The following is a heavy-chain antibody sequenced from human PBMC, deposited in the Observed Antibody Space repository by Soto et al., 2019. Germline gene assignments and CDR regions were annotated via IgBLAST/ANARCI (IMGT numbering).Heavy chain of an antibody. D-gene: IGHD2-21*02. V-gene: IGHV2-5*02. CDR1: GFSLSTGGMG. J-gene: IGHJ6*02. CDR3: VHSRCGGDCLQSYSSPYYYGMDI. Sequence: QITLKESGPTLVKPTQTLTLTCTFSGFSLSTGGMGVGWIRQPPGKALEWLALIYWDGDRRYRPSLMSRLTIAKDTSKHQVVLTMTNMDPVDTATYYCVHSRCGGDCLQSYSSPYYYGMDIWGQGTTVTVSS. CDR2: IYWDGDR.